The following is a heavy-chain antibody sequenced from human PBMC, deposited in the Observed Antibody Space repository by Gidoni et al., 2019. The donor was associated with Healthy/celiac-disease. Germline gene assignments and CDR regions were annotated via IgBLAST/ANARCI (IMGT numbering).Heavy chain of an antibody. CDR2: ISSSSSYI. Sequence: EVQLVESGGGLVKPGGSLRLSCAASGFTFSSYSMNWVRQAPGKGLEWVSSISSSSSYIYYADSVKGRFTISRDNAKNSLYLQMNSLRAEDTAVYYCARAPDIVVVPAATRGGAFDIWGQGTMVTVSS. CDR1: GFTFSSYS. V-gene: IGHV3-21*01. D-gene: IGHD2-2*01. J-gene: IGHJ3*02. CDR3: ARAPDIVVVPAATRGGAFDI.